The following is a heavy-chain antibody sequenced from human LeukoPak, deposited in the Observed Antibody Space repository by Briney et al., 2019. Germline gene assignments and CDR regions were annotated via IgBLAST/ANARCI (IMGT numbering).Heavy chain of an antibody. CDR1: GFTFSSYG. V-gene: IGHV3-30*18. D-gene: IGHD1-1*01. J-gene: IGHJ4*02. CDR3: AKDPELERHLGYFDY. Sequence: GGSLRLSCAASGFTFSSYGMHWVRQAPGKGLEWVAAIPYDGSNKYYADSVKGRFTISRDNSKNTLYLQMNSLRAEDTAVYYCAKDPELERHLGYFDYWGQGTLVTVSS. CDR2: IPYDGSNK.